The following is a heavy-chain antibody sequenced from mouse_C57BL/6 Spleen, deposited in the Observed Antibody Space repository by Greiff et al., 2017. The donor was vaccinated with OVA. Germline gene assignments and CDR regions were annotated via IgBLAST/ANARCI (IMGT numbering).Heavy chain of an antibody. CDR1: GYTFTSYW. D-gene: IGHD1-1*01. CDR3: ARGYGLYYAMDY. V-gene: IGHV1-69*01. J-gene: IGHJ4*01. CDR2: IDPSDSYT. Sequence: VQLQQPGAELVMPGASVKLSCKASGYTFTSYWMHWVKQRPGQGLEWIGEIDPSDSYTNYNQKFKGKSTLTVDKSSRTAYMQLSSLTSEDSAVYYCARGYGLYYAMDYWGQGTSVTVSS.